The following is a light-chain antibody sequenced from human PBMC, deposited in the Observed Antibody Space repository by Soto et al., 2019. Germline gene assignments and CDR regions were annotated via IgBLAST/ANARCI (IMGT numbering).Light chain of an antibody. CDR3: QVWDSSSDWV. J-gene: IGLJ3*02. V-gene: IGLV3-21*04. CDR1: NIGSYS. CDR2: YDS. Sequence: SYFLTQPPSVSVAPGKTARITCGGNNIGSYSVHWYQQKPGQAPVLVIYYDSDRPSGIPERFSGSNSGSTATLTISRVGAGDEADYYCQVWDSSSDWVFGGGTKVTAL.